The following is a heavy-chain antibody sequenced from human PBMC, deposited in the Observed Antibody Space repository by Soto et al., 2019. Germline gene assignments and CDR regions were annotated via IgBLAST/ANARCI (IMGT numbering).Heavy chain of an antibody. J-gene: IGHJ4*02. Sequence: SQTLSLTCAISGDSVSSNSAAWNWIRQSPSRGLEWLGRTYYRSKWYNDYAVSVKSRITINPDTSKNQFSLQLNSVTPEDTAVYYSARAPLGYCISPSRNRVNYFDYWGQGTLVTVSS. V-gene: IGHV6-1*01. CDR2: TYYRSKWYN. CDR1: GDSVSSNSAA. CDR3: ARAPLGYCISPSRNRVNYFDY. D-gene: IGHD2-2*01.